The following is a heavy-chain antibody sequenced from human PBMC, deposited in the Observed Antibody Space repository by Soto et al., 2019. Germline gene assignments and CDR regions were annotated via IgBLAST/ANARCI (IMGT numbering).Heavy chain of an antibody. CDR3: ATRGAAGGFFDS. Sequence: ASVKVSCKASGYTFAGYYMHWVRQAPGQGLEWMGWITPNSGDTKFAQKFQGRVTMTRGTSISTAYMELSRLTSDDTAVYYCATRGAAGGFFDSWGQGALVTVSS. D-gene: IGHD3-10*01. CDR1: GYTFAGYY. CDR2: ITPNSGDT. J-gene: IGHJ4*02. V-gene: IGHV1-2*02.